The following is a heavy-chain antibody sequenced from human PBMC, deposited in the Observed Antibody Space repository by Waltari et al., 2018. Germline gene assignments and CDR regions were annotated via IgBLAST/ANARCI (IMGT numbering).Heavy chain of an antibody. D-gene: IGHD5-18*01. CDR3: ARDRSGYSYGYWHWYFDL. CDR1: GGSISSYY. Sequence: QVQLQESGPGLVKPSETLSLTCTVSGGSISSYYRSWIRQPPGKGLEWIGYIYYSGSTNYNPSLKSRVTISVDTSKNQFSLKLSSVTAADTAVYYCARDRSGYSYGYWHWYFDLWGRGTLVTVSS. V-gene: IGHV4-59*01. J-gene: IGHJ2*01. CDR2: IYYSGST.